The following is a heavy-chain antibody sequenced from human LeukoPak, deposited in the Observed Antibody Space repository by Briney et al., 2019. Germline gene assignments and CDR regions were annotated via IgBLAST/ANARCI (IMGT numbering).Heavy chain of an antibody. V-gene: IGHV3-23*01. CDR3: AKDPQDSGYDLDYFDY. Sequence: GGSLRLSCAASGFTFSSYAMSWVRQAPGKGLEWVSAISGSGGSTYYADSVKGRFTISRDNSKNTLYPQMNSLRAEDTAVYYCAKDPQDSGYDLDYFDYWGQGTLVTVSS. D-gene: IGHD5-12*01. J-gene: IGHJ4*02. CDR1: GFTFSSYA. CDR2: ISGSGGST.